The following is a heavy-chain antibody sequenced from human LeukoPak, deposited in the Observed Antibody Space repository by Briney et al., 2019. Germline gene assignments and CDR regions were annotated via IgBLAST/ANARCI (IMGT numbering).Heavy chain of an antibody. CDR2: INHSGST. J-gene: IGHJ4*02. CDR1: GGSFSGYY. Sequence: SETLSLTCAVYGGSFSGYYWSWIRQPPGKGLEWIGEINHSGSTNYNPSLKSRVTISVDTSKNQFSLKLSSVTAADTAVYYCARGLWFGESPPFDYWGQGTLVTVSS. V-gene: IGHV4-34*01. CDR3: ARGLWFGESPPFDY. D-gene: IGHD3-10*01.